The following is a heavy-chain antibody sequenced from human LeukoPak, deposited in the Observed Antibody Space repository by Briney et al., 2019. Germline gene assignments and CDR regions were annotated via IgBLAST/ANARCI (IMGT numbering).Heavy chain of an antibody. CDR1: GGSISSYY. V-gene: IGHV4-59*01. J-gene: IGHJ4*02. D-gene: IGHD6-6*01. Sequence: SETLSLTCTVSGGSISSYYWSWIRQPPGKGLEWIGYIYYSGSTNYNPSLKSRVTISVDTSKNQFSLKLSSVTAADTAVYYCARESSSSVDYWGQGTLVTVSS. CDR3: ARESSSSVDY. CDR2: IYYSGST.